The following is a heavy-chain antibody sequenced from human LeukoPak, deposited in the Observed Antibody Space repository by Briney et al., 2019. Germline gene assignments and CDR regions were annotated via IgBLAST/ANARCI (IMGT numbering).Heavy chain of an antibody. CDR3: ARSQTPYY. J-gene: IGHJ4*02. CDR1: GFTFGDYA. V-gene: IGHV3-49*04. CDR2: IASETYGGTA. Sequence: GGSLRLSCTASGFTFGDYAMTWVRQAPGKGLEWVGFIASETYGGTAEYAASLKGRFTISRNDYKSIADLQMNSLKTEDTAVYFCARSQTPYYWGQGTLVTVSS.